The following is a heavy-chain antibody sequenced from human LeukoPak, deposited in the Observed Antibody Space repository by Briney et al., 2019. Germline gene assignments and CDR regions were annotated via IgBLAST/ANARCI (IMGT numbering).Heavy chain of an antibody. CDR1: GASFSSYY. Sequence: SETLSLTCTVSGASFSSYYWNWIRQPPGKGLEWIGYVYSSGTTNYNPTLKSRVTISLDTSKNQFSLNLTSVTAADTAVYYCARDVPSGLFDYWGQGTLVTVSS. CDR3: ARDVPSGLFDY. CDR2: VYSSGTT. D-gene: IGHD3-10*01. V-gene: IGHV4-59*01. J-gene: IGHJ4*02.